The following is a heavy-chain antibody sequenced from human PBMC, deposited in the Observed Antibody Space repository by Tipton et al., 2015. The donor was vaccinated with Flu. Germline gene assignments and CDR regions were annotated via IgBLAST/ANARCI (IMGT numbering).Heavy chain of an antibody. V-gene: IGHV4-38-2*01. J-gene: IGHJ5*01. D-gene: IGHD4-11*01. CDR2: VHRTGSP. CDR3: ARRTFSNYVSEPKNWFDF. CDR1: GDSIGSQYF. Sequence: LRLSCSVSGDSIGSQYFWGWIRQPPGKGLEWIGNVHRTGSPYYNPSLRSRVTIAVDGPKIQFSLRLTYVTAADTAVYFCARRTFSNYVSEPKNWFDFWGQGTLVTVSS.